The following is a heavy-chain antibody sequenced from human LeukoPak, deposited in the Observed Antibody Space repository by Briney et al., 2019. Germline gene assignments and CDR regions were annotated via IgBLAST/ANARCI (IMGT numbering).Heavy chain of an antibody. CDR2: IYYSGST. CDR1: GGSISSSSYY. CDR3: ARDEGYSYGYGYYYYYMDV. J-gene: IGHJ6*03. Sequence: SETLSLTCTVSGGSISSSSYYWGWIRQPPGKGLEWIGSIYYSGSTYYNPSLKSRVTISVDTSKNQFSLKLSSVTAADTAVYYCARDEGYSYGYGYYYYYMDVWGKGTTVTVSS. D-gene: IGHD5-18*01. V-gene: IGHV4-39*07.